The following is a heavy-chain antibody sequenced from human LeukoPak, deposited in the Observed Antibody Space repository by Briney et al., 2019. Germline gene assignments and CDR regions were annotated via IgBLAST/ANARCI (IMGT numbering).Heavy chain of an antibody. D-gene: IGHD5-24*01. V-gene: IGHV1-69*13. J-gene: IGHJ6*02. Sequence: GASVKVSCKASGGTFSSCAISWVRQAPGQGLEWMGGIIPIFGTANYAQKFQGRVTITADESTSTAYMELSSLRSEDTAVYYCARGLTRDGYKTLGMDVWGQGTTVTVSS. CDR2: IIPIFGTA. CDR3: ARGLTRDGYKTLGMDV. CDR1: GGTFSSCA.